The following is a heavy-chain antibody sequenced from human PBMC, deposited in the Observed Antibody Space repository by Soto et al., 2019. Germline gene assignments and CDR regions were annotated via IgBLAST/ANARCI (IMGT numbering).Heavy chain of an antibody. D-gene: IGHD2-21*02. V-gene: IGHV4-39*01. CDR3: ARQRTTVVTQAYFDH. CDR2: IYYSGRT. J-gene: IGHJ4*02. Sequence: SDSLSLTCIVSGESISSSSYYWGWIRQPPGKGLEWIGSIYYSGRTYYNPSFKSRVTISIDTSKNQFSLRLSSVTATDTAVYYCARQRTTVVTQAYFDHWGQGALVTVSS. CDR1: GESISSSSYY.